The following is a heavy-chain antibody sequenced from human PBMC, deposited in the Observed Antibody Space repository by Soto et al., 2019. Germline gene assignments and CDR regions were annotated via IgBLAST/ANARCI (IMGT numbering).Heavy chain of an antibody. D-gene: IGHD2-21*02. Sequence: QVQLQQSGPGLVEPSQTLSLTCTVSGASISGDYYHWTWIRQSPGKGLEWIGYVFHSGSVLYNPSLKSRLHISVDTSKNQFPLRLTSVTAADTAVYFCAREDDGGDRDYYGLDVWGQGTTVTVSS. CDR3: AREDDGGDRDYYGLDV. J-gene: IGHJ6*02. V-gene: IGHV4-30-4*08. CDR2: VFHSGSV. CDR1: GASISGDYYH.